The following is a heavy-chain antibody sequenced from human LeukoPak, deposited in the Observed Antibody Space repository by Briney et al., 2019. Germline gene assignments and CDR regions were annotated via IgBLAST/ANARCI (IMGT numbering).Heavy chain of an antibody. J-gene: IGHJ6*03. CDR3: ARVRRAAAAGNLSGNYYYYMDV. Sequence: SETLSLTCTVSGGSISSSSYYWGWLRQPPGKGLEWIGSIYYSGSTYYNPSLKSRVTISVDTSKNQFSLRLSSVTAADTAVYYCARVRRAAAAGNLSGNYYYYMDVWGKGTTVTISS. D-gene: IGHD6-13*01. V-gene: IGHV4-39*07. CDR1: GGSISSSSYY. CDR2: IYYSGST.